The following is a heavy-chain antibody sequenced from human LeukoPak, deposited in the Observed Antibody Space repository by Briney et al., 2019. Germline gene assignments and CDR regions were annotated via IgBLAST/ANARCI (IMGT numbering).Heavy chain of an antibody. CDR3: ARSAYYGSGSYWDYYYYMDV. Sequence: SETLSLTCTVSGVFISTSSYSWGWIRQPPGKGLEWIGSTYYSGSTYYNPSLKSRVTTSVDTSKNEFSLKLSSVTAADTAVYFCARSAYYGSGSYWDYYYYMDVWGKGTTVTVSS. D-gene: IGHD3-10*01. CDR1: GVFISTSSYS. V-gene: IGHV4-39*01. J-gene: IGHJ6*03. CDR2: TYYSGST.